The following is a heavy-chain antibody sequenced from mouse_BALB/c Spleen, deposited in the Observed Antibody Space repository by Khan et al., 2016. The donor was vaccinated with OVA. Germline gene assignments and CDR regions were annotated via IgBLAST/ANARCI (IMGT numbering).Heavy chain of an antibody. V-gene: IGHV1S81*02. CDR3: SRGGYGSLAY. J-gene: IGHJ3*01. CDR1: GYTFTSYW. D-gene: IGHD2-10*02. Sequence: VQLQQSGAELVKPGTSVKLSCEASGYTFTSYWMHWVKQRPGQGLDWIGYINPSDGRTHYNEQFKNKATLTVDTSSNTASMQLSSLTSDDSAVYYCSRGGYGSLAYWGQGTLVTVSA. CDR2: INPSDGRT.